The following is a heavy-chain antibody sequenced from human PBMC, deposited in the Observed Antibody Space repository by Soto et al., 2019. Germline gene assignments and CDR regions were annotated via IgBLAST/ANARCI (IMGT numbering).Heavy chain of an antibody. V-gene: IGHV4-4*02. CDR3: ARDSPEMALDI. CDR1: GGSISSSNW. Sequence: QVQLQESGPGLVKPSGTLSLTCAVSGGSISSSNWWSWVRQPPGKGLEWIGEIYHSGSTNYNPSLKSXXTXSXXKSKNQFSLKLSSVTAADTAVYYCARDSPEMALDIWGQGTMVTVSS. J-gene: IGHJ3*02. CDR2: IYHSGST.